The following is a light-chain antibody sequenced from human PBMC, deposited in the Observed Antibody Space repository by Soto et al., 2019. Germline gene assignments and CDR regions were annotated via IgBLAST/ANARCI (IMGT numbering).Light chain of an antibody. CDR2: AAS. CDR3: RQYSSYPWT. CDR1: QDISNY. Sequence: ALRMTQSPSSLSASTGDRVTITCRASQDISNYLVWYQQKPGKAPKVLIHAASTLQSGVSSRFSGSGSGTDFTLTISRLQSEDFATYYCRQYSSYPWTFGQGTKV. V-gene: IGKV1-8*01. J-gene: IGKJ1*01.